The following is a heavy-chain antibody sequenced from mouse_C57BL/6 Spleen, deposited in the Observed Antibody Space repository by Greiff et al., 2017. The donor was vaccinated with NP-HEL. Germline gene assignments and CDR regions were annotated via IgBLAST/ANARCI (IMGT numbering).Heavy chain of an antibody. J-gene: IGHJ2*01. V-gene: IGHV5-17*01. D-gene: IGHD2-4*01. CDR3: ARGVFYDYDEGFDY. CDR2: ISSGSSTI. CDR1: GFTFSDYG. Sequence: EVQLVESGGGLVKPGGSLKLSCAASGFTFSDYGMHWVRQAPEKGLEWVAYISSGSSTIYYADTVKGRFTISRDNAKNTLFLQMTSLRSEDTAMYYCARGVFYDYDEGFDYWGQGTTLTVSS.